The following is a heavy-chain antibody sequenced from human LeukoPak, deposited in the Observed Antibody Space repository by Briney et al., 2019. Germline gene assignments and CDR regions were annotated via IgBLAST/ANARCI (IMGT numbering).Heavy chain of an antibody. Sequence: GGSLRLPCSASGFTFSSYSMNWVRQAPGKGLEWLAYINRGGNNIWYADSVKGRFTISRDNARDSLFLQMNSLRDEDTAVYYCARDHDWAFDYWGQGTLVTVSS. CDR2: INRGGNNI. CDR3: ARDHDWAFDY. CDR1: GFTFSSYS. V-gene: IGHV3-48*02. D-gene: IGHD3-9*01. J-gene: IGHJ4*02.